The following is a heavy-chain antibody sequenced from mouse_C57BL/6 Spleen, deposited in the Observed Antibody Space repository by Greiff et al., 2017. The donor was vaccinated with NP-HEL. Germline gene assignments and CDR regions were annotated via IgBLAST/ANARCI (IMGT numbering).Heavy chain of an antibody. CDR2: IYPGNSDT. CDR3: TREGYDEFAY. D-gene: IGHD2-2*01. Sequence: EVQLQQSGTVLARPGASVKMSCKTSGYTFTSYWMHWVKQRPGQGLEWIGAIYPGNSDTSYNQKFKGKAKLTAVTSASTAYMELSSLTNEDSAVYYGTREGYDEFAYWGQGTLVTVSA. J-gene: IGHJ3*01. V-gene: IGHV1-5*01. CDR1: GYTFTSYW.